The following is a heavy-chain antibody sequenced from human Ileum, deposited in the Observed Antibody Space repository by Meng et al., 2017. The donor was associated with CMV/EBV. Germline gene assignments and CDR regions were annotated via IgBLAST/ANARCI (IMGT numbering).Heavy chain of an antibody. V-gene: IGHV1-2*02. CDR3: ASPRPYCGGDCYSGYYFDY. CDR1: GYTFTGYY. CDR2: INPNSGGT. Sequence: ASVKVSCKASGYTFTGYYMHWVRQAPGQGLEWMGWINPNSGGTNYAQKFQGRVTMTRDTSINTAYMELSRLRSDDTAVYYCASPRPYCGGDCYSGYYFDYWGQGTLVTVSS. J-gene: IGHJ4*02. D-gene: IGHD2-21*01.